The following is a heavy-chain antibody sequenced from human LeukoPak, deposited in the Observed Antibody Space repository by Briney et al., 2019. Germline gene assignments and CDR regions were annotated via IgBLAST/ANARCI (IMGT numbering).Heavy chain of an antibody. V-gene: IGHV1-69*01. J-gene: IGHJ4*02. CDR1: GGTFSSYA. CDR3: TRGLRSHWDRITAAGVFDY. D-gene: IGHD6-13*01. CDR2: IIPIFETA. Sequence: SAQVSCKPSGGTFSSYAINWVRQAPGQELEWMGGIIPIFETANYEQTFQGRVTITADESTSTAYMELSSLRSEDTAVYYGTRGLRSHWDRITAAGVFDYWGQGTLVTVSS.